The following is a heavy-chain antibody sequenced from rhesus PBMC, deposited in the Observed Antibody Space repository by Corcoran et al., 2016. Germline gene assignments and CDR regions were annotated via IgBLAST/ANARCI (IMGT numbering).Heavy chain of an antibody. CDR2: VFGSIEST. CDR3: AREYCTGRSCYGPDY. CDR1: GGSLSGAFG. V-gene: IGHV4S7*01. Sequence: QVQLQESGPGLVKPSETLSLTCAVSGGSLSGAFGWSWIRQPPGKALEWIGHVFGSIESTYYNPSLKNRVTISRDTSKNQVSLRLNSVTAADTAVYYCAREYCTGRSCYGPDYWGQGLLVTVSS. D-gene: IGHD2-21*01. J-gene: IGHJ4*01.